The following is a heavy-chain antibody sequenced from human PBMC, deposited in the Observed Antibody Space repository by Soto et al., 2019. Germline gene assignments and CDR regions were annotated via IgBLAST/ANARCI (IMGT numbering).Heavy chain of an antibody. V-gene: IGHV4-59*01. CDR1: GGSISSYY. Sequence: SETLSLTCTVSGGSISSYYWSWIRQPPGKGLEWIGYIYYSGSTNYNPSLKSRVTISVDTSKNQFSLKLSSVTAADTAVYYCARSAAGTRTLFDYWGQGTLVTAPQ. CDR2: IYYSGST. CDR3: ARSAAGTRTLFDY. J-gene: IGHJ4*02. D-gene: IGHD6-13*01.